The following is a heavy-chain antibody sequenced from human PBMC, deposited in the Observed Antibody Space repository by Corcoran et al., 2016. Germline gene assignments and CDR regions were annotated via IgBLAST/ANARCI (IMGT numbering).Heavy chain of an antibody. Sequence: QVQLVESGGGVVQPGRSLRLSCAASGFTFSSYGMHWVRQARGKGLEWVAVISYDGSNKYYADSVQGRFTKSRDNSKNKLYLQMNSLRAEDTAVYYCASAYYYGSSGARGAFDIWGQGTMVTVSS. D-gene: IGHD3-22*01. V-gene: IGHV3-30*03. CDR2: ISYDGSNK. CDR3: ASAYYYGSSGARGAFDI. J-gene: IGHJ3*02. CDR1: GFTFSSYG.